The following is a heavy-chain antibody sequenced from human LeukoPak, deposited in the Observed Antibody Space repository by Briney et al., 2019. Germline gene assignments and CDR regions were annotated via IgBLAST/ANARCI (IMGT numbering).Heavy chain of an antibody. V-gene: IGHV4-59*01. Sequence: PSETPSLTCTASGGSISSYYWNWIRQPPGKGLEWIVCFYYSGSTNYNPSLKSRAPISADTSKSQFSLRLTSVTAADTAVYYCARFFKSGSYHNFDYWGQGILVTVSS. CDR1: GGSISSYY. CDR2: FYYSGST. D-gene: IGHD1-26*01. J-gene: IGHJ4*02. CDR3: ARFFKSGSYHNFDY.